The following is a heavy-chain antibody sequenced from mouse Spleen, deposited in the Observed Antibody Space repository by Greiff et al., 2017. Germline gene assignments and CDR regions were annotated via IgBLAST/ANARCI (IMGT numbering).Heavy chain of an antibody. Sequence: EVKLVESGGGLVKPGGSLKLSCAASGFTFSSYAMSWVRQTPEKRLEWVATISSGGSYTYYPDSVKGRFTISRDNAKNTLYLQMSSLRSEDTAMYYCARHGDYYYAMDYWGQGTSVTVSS. CDR2: ISSGGSYT. CDR1: GFTFSSYA. CDR3: ARHGDYYYAMDY. V-gene: IGHV5-9-3*01. J-gene: IGHJ4*01. D-gene: IGHD2-13*01.